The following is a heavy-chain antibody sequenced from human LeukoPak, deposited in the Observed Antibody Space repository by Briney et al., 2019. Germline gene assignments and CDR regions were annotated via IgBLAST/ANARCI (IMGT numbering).Heavy chain of an antibody. Sequence: GGSLRLSCAASGFAFSTSWMSWVRQAPGKGLEWVAFIRYDGTNKFYADSVKGRFTISRDNSKNTLYLEMNSLRAEDTAVYYCARWYCSSAYCYYDYWGQGTLVTVSS. D-gene: IGHD2-2*01. CDR1: GFAFSTSW. CDR3: ARWYCSSAYCYYDY. J-gene: IGHJ4*02. CDR2: IRYDGTNK. V-gene: IGHV3-33*08.